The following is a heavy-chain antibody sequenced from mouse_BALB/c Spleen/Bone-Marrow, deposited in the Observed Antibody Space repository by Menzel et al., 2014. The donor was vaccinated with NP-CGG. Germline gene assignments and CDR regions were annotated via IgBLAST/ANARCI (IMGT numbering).Heavy chain of an antibody. J-gene: IGHJ3*01. V-gene: IGHV1-14*01. Sequence: VQLQQSGPELVKPGASVKMSCKASGYIFISYVMHWVKQKPGQGLEWIGYVNPYNDGTKYNEKFKGKATLTSDKSSSTAYMELSSLTSEDSAVYYSTSGYGNYPWFAYWGQGTLVTVSA. CDR1: GYIFISYV. CDR3: TSGYGNYPWFAY. CDR2: VNPYNDGT. D-gene: IGHD2-1*01.